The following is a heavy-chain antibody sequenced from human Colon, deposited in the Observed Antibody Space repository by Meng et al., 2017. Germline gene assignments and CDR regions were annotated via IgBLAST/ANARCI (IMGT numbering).Heavy chain of an antibody. CDR1: GPTLNDYW. V-gene: IGHV3-74*03. J-gene: IGHJ3*02. Sequence: GGSLRLSCAASGPTLNDYWTHWLRQTPEKGLAWVSAIYRDGSITMYADSVEGRFTTSRDTAKNTLYMQMSSLRAENMAVYCGEKEGKDKMGTFQVGAFDIWGQGTLVTVSS. D-gene: IGHD1/OR15-1a*01. CDR2: IYRDGSIT. CDR3: EKEGKDKMGTFQVGAFDI.